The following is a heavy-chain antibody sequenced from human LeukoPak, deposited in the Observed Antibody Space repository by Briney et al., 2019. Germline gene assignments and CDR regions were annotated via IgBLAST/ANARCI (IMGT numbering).Heavy chain of an antibody. J-gene: IGHJ6*02. CDR3: AKDSRGGDFWSGYYAGLDYYYGMDV. Sequence: PGGSLRLSCAASGFTFNNYVMNWVRQPPGKGLEWVSGISGSDGTTYYADSVRGRFTISRDNSKNTLYLQMNSLRAEDTAVYYCAKDSRGGDFWSGYYAGLDYYYGMDVWGQGTTVTVSS. V-gene: IGHV3-23*01. CDR1: GFTFNNYV. D-gene: IGHD3-3*01. CDR2: ISGSDGTT.